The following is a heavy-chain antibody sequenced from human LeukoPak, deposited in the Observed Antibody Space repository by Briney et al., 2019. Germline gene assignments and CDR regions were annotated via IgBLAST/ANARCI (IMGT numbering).Heavy chain of an antibody. CDR2: MNPNSGNT. J-gene: IGHJ4*02. D-gene: IGHD3-3*01. CDR3: TTGVPNYDFWSGYLGGY. V-gene: IGHV1-8*01. CDR1: GYTFTSYD. Sequence: ASVKVSCKASGYTFTSYDINWVRQATGQGLEWMGWMNPNSGNTGYAQKFQGRVTMTRNTSISTAYMELSSLRSEDTAVYYCTTGVPNYDFWSGYLGGYWGQGTLVTVSS.